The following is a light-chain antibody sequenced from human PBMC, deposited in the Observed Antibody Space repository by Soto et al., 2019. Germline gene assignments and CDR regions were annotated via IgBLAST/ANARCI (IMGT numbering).Light chain of an antibody. CDR1: QSLLHSNGYND. Sequence: DIVMTQSPLSLPVTPGEPASISCRSSQSLLHSNGYNDLDWYLQKPGQSPQLLSYLGSNRASWVPDRFSGSASERDSTLKISRVEAEDVGVYYCLQALQTPLTFGGGTKVEI. CDR2: LGS. CDR3: LQALQTPLT. V-gene: IGKV2-28*01. J-gene: IGKJ4*01.